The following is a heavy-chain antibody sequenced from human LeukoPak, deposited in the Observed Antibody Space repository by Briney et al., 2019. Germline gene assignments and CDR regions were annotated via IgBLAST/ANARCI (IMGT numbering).Heavy chain of an antibody. CDR2: ICGSFGCT. Sequence: PGGSLRLSCAASGFTFSSYAMSWVRQAPGKGLEWVSTICGSFGCTYHADLVKGRFSISRDNSKNMLYLQMNSLRVEDTAVYYCTKGRCSNPGCDSFDSWGQGTLVTVSS. CDR3: TKGRCSNPGCDSFDS. CDR1: GFTFSSYA. J-gene: IGHJ4*02. D-gene: IGHD5-12*01. V-gene: IGHV3-23*01.